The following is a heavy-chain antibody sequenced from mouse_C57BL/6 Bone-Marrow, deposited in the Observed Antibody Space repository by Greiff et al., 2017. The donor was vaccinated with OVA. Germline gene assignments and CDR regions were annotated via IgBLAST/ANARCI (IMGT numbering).Heavy chain of an antibody. J-gene: IGHJ2*01. CDR1: GFTFSSYA. Sequence: EVKVVESGGGLVKPGGSLKLSCAASGFTFSSYAMSWVRQTPEKRLEWVATISDGGSYTYYPDNVKGRFTISRDNAKNNLYLQMSHLKSEDTAMYYCARAPYYYGTPYYFDYWGQGTTLTVSS. D-gene: IGHD1-1*01. CDR2: ISDGGSYT. CDR3: ARAPYYYGTPYYFDY. V-gene: IGHV5-4*03.